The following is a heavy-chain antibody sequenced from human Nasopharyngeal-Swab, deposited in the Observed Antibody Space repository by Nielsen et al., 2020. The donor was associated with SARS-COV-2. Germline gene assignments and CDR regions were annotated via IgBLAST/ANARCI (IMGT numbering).Heavy chain of an antibody. CDR2: IYYSGST. CDR3: ASGGVNANTIFGVVIPPLWYYFGMDV. J-gene: IGHJ6*02. V-gene: IGHV4-39*07. D-gene: IGHD3-3*01. Sequence: CQAPGKGLEWFGSIYYSGSTYYNPSLKSRVTISVDTSKNQFSLKLSSVTAADTAVYYCASGGVNANTIFGVVIPPLWYYFGMDVWGQGTTVTVSS.